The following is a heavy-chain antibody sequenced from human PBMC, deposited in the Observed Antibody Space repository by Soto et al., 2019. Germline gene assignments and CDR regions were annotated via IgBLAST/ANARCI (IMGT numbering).Heavy chain of an antibody. CDR2: IYSGNT. J-gene: IGHJ4*02. CDR3: ARVRPLGSGSYNLFDF. V-gene: IGHV4-59*01. D-gene: IGHD3-10*01. CDR1: CASLSSYC. Sequence: SETLSRTCTVSCASLSSYCWSCVRQPPGKGLEWIVYIYSGNTIYNRSLKSRVNISVDTSKNQVSLKMRSVTAADTAVYYCARVRPLGSGSYNLFDFWAQGTLVTVS.